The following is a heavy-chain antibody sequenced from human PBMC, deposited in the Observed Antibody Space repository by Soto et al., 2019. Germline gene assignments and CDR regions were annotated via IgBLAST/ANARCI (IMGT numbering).Heavy chain of an antibody. J-gene: IGHJ6*02. V-gene: IGHV4-30-4*01. CDR3: ARDPGDGDYVRGGYYYGMDV. CDR1: GGSISSGDYY. Sequence: QVQLQESGPGLVKPSQTLSLTCTVSGGSISSGDYYWSWIRQPPGKGLEWIGYIYYSGSTYYNPSLKSRVTISVDTSKNQFSLKLSSVTAADTAVYYCARDPGDGDYVRGGYYYGMDVWGQGTTVTVSS. CDR2: IYYSGST. D-gene: IGHD4-17*01.